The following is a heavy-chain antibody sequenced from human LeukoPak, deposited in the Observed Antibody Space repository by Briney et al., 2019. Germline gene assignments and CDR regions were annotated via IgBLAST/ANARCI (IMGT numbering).Heavy chain of an antibody. CDR3: ANSEWELLYFY. CDR2: ISYDGSNK. V-gene: IGHV3-30-3*01. D-gene: IGHD1-26*01. Sequence: GGSLRLSCAASGFTFSSYAMHWVRQAPGKGLEWVAVISYDGSNKYYADSVKGRFTISRDNSKNTLYLQMNSLRAEDTAVYYCANSEWELLYFYWGQGTLVTVSS. CDR1: GFTFSSYA. J-gene: IGHJ4*02.